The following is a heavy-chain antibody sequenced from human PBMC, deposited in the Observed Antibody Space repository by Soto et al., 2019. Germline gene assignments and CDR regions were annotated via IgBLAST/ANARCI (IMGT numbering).Heavy chain of an antibody. CDR1: GFTFSSYG. J-gene: IGHJ6*02. Sequence: GGSLRLSCAASGFTFSSYGMHWVRQAPGKGLEWVAVIWYDGSNKYYADSVKGRFTISRDNSKNTLYLQMNSLRAEDTAVYYCARANGGIAGEYYCGMDVWRQRTTVTVSS. D-gene: IGHD6-13*01. CDR3: ARANGGIAGEYYCGMDV. V-gene: IGHV3-33*01. CDR2: IWYDGSNK.